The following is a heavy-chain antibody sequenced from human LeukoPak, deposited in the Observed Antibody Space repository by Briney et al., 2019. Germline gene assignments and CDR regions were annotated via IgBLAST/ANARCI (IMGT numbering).Heavy chain of an antibody. V-gene: IGHV4-59*01. CDR2: IYYSGST. Sequence: SETLSLTCTASGGSISRYYWSWIRQPPGKGLVWIGYIYYSGSTNYNPSLKSRVTISVDTSKNQFSLKLSSVTAADTAVYYCARGPGAITNEAFDIWGQGTMVTVFS. CDR3: ARGPGAITNEAFDI. J-gene: IGHJ3*02. D-gene: IGHD5-12*01. CDR1: GGSISRYY.